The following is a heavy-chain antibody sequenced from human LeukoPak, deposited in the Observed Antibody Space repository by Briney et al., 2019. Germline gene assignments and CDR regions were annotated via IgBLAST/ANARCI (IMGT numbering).Heavy chain of an antibody. V-gene: IGHV4-4*02. D-gene: IGHD5-18*01. CDR2: IYHSGST. J-gene: IGHJ4*02. CDR1: GGSISSSNW. CDR3: ARAGYSYGLEPSGFDY. Sequence: PSRTLSLTCAVSGGSISSSNWWSWVRQPPGKGLEWIGEIYHSGSTNYNPSLKSRVTISVDKSKNQFFLKLSSVTAADTAVYYCARAGYSYGLEPSGFDYWGQGTLVTASS.